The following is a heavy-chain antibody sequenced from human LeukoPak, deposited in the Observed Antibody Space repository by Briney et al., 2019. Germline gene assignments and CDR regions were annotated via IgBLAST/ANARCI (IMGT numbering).Heavy chain of an antibody. J-gene: IGHJ4*02. CDR1: GFTFSSYA. Sequence: PGGSLRLSCAASGFTFSSYAMHWVRQAPGKGLEWVSAISGSGGSTYYADSVKGRFTISRDNSKNTLYLQMNSLRAEDTAVYYCAKSPYYDSSGYPADFDYWGQGTLVTVSS. D-gene: IGHD3-22*01. CDR2: ISGSGGST. V-gene: IGHV3-23*01. CDR3: AKSPYYDSSGYPADFDY.